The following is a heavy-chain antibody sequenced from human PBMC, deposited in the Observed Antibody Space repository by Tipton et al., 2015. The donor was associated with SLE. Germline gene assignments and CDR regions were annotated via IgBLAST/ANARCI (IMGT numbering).Heavy chain of an antibody. CDR1: GSTFSSYA. Sequence: SLRLSCAASGSTFSSYAMSWVRQAPGKGLEWVSTISGSGGSAYSADSVKGRFTISRDDAKNSLYLQMNSLRDEDTAVYYCARSGVGAQDYWGQGTLATVSS. V-gene: IGHV3-23*01. CDR2: ISGSGGSA. J-gene: IGHJ4*02. D-gene: IGHD1-26*01. CDR3: ARSGVGAQDY.